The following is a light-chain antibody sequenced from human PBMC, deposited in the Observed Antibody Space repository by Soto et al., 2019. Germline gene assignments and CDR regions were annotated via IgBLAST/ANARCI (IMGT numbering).Light chain of an antibody. CDR2: DPS. Sequence: IVLTQSPATLSLSPGERAAHSCRASQSVSTSLAWYQHKPGQAPRLIIYDPSKRAPGIPARFSGSGSGTDFPLTISSPEPEDFAVYYCQVRDVWPTFGQGTKVEIK. CDR1: QSVSTS. V-gene: IGKV3-11*01. J-gene: IGKJ1*01. CDR3: QVRDVWPT.